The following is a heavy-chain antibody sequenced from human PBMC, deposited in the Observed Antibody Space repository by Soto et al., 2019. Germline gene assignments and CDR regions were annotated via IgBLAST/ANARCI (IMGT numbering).Heavy chain of an antibody. CDR2: FSGGGFSV. Sequence: EVQLLESGGGLVRPGGSLRLSCAASGFTFSHFVLSGVRRAPGGGLGGVLFFSGGGFSVNLADPVRGRFAMSRALSPNTVSLQMNSLTVEDTAIYYCAKVRASYLSASYFYYGLEVWGQGTTVTVSS. D-gene: IGHD2-21*01. CDR3: AKVRASYLSASYFYYGLEV. J-gene: IGHJ6*02. CDR1: GFTFSHFV. V-gene: IGHV3-23*01.